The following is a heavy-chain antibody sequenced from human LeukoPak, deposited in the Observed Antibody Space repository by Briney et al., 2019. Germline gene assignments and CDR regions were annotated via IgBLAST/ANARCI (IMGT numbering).Heavy chain of an antibody. CDR2: ISSSGSSI. CDR3: VRVKGGWLGEKTYDY. J-gene: IGHJ4*02. D-gene: IGHD5-24*01. V-gene: IGHV3-48*04. CDR1: GFTFGSYG. Sequence: GGSLRLSCAASGFTFGSYGVNWVRQAPGKGLEWLAYISSSGSSIDYADSVKGRFTVSRDNGKNSLFLQMNSLRAENTAIYYCVRVKGGWLGEKTYDYLGQGTLVTVSP.